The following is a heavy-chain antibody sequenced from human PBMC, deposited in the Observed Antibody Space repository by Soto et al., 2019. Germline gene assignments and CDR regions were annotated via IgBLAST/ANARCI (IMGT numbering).Heavy chain of an antibody. CDR3: APNASSTWTDGAFDI. D-gene: IGHD6-13*01. CDR1: GFSLSTSGVG. Sequence: QITLKESGPTLVKPTQTLTLTCTFFGFSLSTSGVGVGWIRQPPGKALEWLALIYWDDDKRYSPSLKSRLTLTKDTSKNPVVLTMTSMDPVDTATYYCAPNASSTWTDGAFDIWGQGTMVTVSS. CDR2: IYWDDDK. V-gene: IGHV2-5*02. J-gene: IGHJ3*02.